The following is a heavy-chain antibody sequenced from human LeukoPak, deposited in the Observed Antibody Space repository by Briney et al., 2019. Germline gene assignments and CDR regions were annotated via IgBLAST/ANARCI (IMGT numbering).Heavy chain of an antibody. V-gene: IGHV3-53*01. CDR3: AKDLLPLGSGSYNFDH. D-gene: IGHD1-26*01. J-gene: IGHJ4*02. Sequence: GGSLRLSCAASGFTVSSNYMSWVRQAPGKGLEWVSVLYSGGSTYYADSVKGRFTISTDISKNTLYLQMNSLRAEDTAVYYCAKDLLPLGSGSYNFDHWGQGTLVTVSS. CDR1: GFTVSSNY. CDR2: LYSGGST.